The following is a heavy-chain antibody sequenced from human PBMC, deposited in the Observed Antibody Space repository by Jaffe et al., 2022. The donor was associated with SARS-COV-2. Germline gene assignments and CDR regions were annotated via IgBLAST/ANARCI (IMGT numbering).Heavy chain of an antibody. CDR1: GFTFSDYY. CDR2: ISGSGSTI. CDR3: ARVGSGHHYYYYMDV. V-gene: IGHV3-11*01. D-gene: IGHD3-10*01. J-gene: IGHJ6*03. Sequence: QVQLVESGGGLVKPGGSLRLSCAASGFTFSDYYMSWIRQAPGKGLEWVSFISGSGSTIYYADSVKGRFTLSRDNAKTSLYLQMNSLRAEDTAVYYCARVGSGHHYYYYMDVWGKGTTVTVSS.